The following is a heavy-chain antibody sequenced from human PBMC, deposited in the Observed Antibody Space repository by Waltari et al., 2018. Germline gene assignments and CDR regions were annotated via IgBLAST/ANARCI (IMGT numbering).Heavy chain of an antibody. Sequence: VQLVASGGGAVQTGVCLRLSCAASGLTFDRNSMHWVRQAPGKRLEWVSYISSSSTIYYADSVKGRFTISRDNAKNSLYLQMNSLRAEDTAVYYCARDEGGSDFWSGYRYYFDYWGQGTLVTVSS. CDR3: ARDEGGSDFWSGYRYYFDY. J-gene: IGHJ4*02. CDR1: GLTFDRNS. V-gene: IGHV3-48*04. CDR2: ISSSSTI. D-gene: IGHD3-3*01.